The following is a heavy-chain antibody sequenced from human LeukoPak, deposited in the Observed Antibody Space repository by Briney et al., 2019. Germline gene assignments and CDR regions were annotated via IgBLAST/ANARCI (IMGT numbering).Heavy chain of an antibody. J-gene: IGHJ4*02. D-gene: IGHD3-3*01. CDR1: GGSISSYY. V-gene: IGHV4-59*01. Sequence: SETLSLTCTVSGGSISSYYWSWIRQPPGKGLEWIGYIYYSGSTNYNPSLKSRVTISVDTSKNQFSLKLSSVTAADTAVYYCARASFGVVISLDYWGQGTLVTVSS. CDR2: IYYSGST. CDR3: ARASFGVVISLDY.